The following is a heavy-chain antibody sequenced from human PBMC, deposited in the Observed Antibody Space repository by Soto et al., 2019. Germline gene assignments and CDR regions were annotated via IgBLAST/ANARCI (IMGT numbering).Heavy chain of an antibody. J-gene: IGHJ4*02. CDR3: ARTTTATPLPFDY. D-gene: IGHD4-17*01. Sequence: QVQLQQWGAGLLKPSETLSLTCAVYGGSFSGYYWSWIRQPPGKGLEWIGEINHSGSTNYNPSLKSRVTISVDTSKSQFSLKLSSVTAADTAVYYCARTTTATPLPFDYWGQGTLVTVSS. CDR2: INHSGST. V-gene: IGHV4-34*01. CDR1: GGSFSGYY.